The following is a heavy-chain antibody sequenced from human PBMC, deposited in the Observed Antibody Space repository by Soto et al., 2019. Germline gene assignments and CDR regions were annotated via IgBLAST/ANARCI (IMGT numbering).Heavy chain of an antibody. J-gene: IGHJ4*02. D-gene: IGHD6-6*01. Sequence: VHLVESGGGVVQPGRSLRLSCEGSGFSFSNYGIHWVRQAPGKGLEWVGRIKSKTDGGTTDYAAAVKGRFSISRDDSKNTLYLQMDSLKTEDTAVYYCTTGLSSSSSGWGQGTLVTVSS. V-gene: IGHV3-15*01. CDR3: TTGLSSSSSG. CDR1: GFSFSNYG. CDR2: IKSKTDGGTT.